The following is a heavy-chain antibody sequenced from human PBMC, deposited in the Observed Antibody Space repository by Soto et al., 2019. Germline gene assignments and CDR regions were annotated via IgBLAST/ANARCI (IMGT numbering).Heavy chain of an antibody. CDR2: INPNSGGT. CDR3: ALVITGTTWWFDP. CDR1: RYTFTGYY. Sequence: QVQLVQSGAEVKKPGASVKVSCKASRYTFTGYYMHWVRQAPGQGLEWMGWINPNSGGTNYAQKFQGRVTMTRDTSISAAYMELSRLRSGDTAVYYCALVITGTTWWFDPWGQGTLVTVSS. D-gene: IGHD1-7*01. J-gene: IGHJ5*02. V-gene: IGHV1-2*02.